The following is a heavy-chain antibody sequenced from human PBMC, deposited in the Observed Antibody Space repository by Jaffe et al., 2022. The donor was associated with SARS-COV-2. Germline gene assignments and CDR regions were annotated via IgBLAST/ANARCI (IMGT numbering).Heavy chain of an antibody. D-gene: IGHD5-18*01. CDR2: TDGDGDKT. CDR1: EFPYLSSYA. Sequence: EVQLLQSGGAIVQPGGSLRLSCVAPEFPYLSSYAMHWVRQTPGKGLEWVAGTDGDGDKTYYADSVKGRFTISRDNSKRAVYLQMTSLTGEDTSIYYCAKGYCFDGLCSRISDSWGPGNLVSVS. CDR3: AKGYCFDGLCSRISDS. V-gene: IGHV3-23*03. J-gene: IGHJ4*02.